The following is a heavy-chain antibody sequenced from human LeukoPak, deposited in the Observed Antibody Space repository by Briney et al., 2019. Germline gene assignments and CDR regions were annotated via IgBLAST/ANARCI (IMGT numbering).Heavy chain of an antibody. CDR1: GYTFTSYD. CDR3: ARGYWDCSNTSCYERFDP. CDR2: MNPNSGNT. Sequence: ASVKVSCKASGYTFTSYDINWVRQATGQGLEWMGWMNPNSGNTGYAQKFQGRVTMTRNTSISTAYMELSSLRSEDTAVYYCARGYWDCSNTSCYERFDPWGQGTLVTVSS. D-gene: IGHD2-2*01. V-gene: IGHV1-8*01. J-gene: IGHJ5*02.